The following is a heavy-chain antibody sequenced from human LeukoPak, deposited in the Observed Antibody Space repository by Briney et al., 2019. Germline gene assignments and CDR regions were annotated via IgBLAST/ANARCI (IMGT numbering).Heavy chain of an antibody. CDR2: ISAYNGNT. CDR1: GYTFTSYR. J-gene: IGHJ4*02. Sequence: ASVKVSCKASGYTFTSYRISWVRQAPGQGLEWMGWISAYNGNTNYAQKFQGRVTMTTDTSTSTAYMELSSLRSEDTAVYYCARGLRYFDWLVNYWGQGTLVTVSS. CDR3: ARGLRYFDWLVNY. V-gene: IGHV1-18*01. D-gene: IGHD3-9*01.